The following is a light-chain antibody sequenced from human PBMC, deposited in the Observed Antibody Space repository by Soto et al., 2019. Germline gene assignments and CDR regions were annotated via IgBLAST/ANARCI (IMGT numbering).Light chain of an antibody. CDR2: KAS. J-gene: IGKJ5*01. V-gene: IGKV1-5*03. Sequence: DIQMTQSPSTLPGSLGDRATITGRASQTISSWLAWYQQKPGKAPKLLIYKASTSKSGVPSRFSGSGSGTEFTLTIRSLQPEDFATYYCQQSYSTLTFGQGTRLEIK. CDR3: QQSYSTLT. CDR1: QTISSW.